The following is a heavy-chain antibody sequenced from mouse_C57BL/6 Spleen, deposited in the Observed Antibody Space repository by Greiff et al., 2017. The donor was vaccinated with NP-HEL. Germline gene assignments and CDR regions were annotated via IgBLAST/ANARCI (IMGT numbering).Heavy chain of an antibody. V-gene: IGHV1-82*01. CDR2: IYPGDGDT. J-gene: IGHJ2*01. D-gene: IGHD1-1*01. CDR1: GYAFSSSW. Sequence: QVQLQQSGPELVKPGASVKISCKASGYAFSSSWMNWVKQRPGKGLEWIGRIYPGDGDTNYNGKFKGKATLTADKSSSTAYMQLSSLTSEDSAVYFCAPGYGSSLFDYWGQGTTLTVSS. CDR3: APGYGSSLFDY.